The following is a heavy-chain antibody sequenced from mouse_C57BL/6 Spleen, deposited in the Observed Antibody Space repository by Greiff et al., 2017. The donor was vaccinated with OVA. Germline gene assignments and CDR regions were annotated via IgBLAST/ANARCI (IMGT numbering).Heavy chain of an antibody. Sequence: QVQLQQPGAELVKPGASVKLSCKASGYTFTSYWMHWVKQRPGQGLEWIGMIHPNSGSTNYNEKFKSKATLTVDKSSSTAYMQLSSLTSEDSAVYYCARRLDYYGSSDWYFDAWGTGTTVTVSS. CDR2: IHPNSGST. CDR1: GYTFTSYW. V-gene: IGHV1-64*01. D-gene: IGHD1-1*01. CDR3: ARRLDYYGSSDWYFDA. J-gene: IGHJ1*03.